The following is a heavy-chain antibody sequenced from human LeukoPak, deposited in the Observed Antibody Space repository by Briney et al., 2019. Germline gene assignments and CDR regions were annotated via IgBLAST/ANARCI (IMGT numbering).Heavy chain of an antibody. Sequence: GGSLRLSCAASGLTVSSNSMSWVRQAPGKGLEWVSFIYSGGSTYYADSVKGRFTISRDNSENTLYLQMNSLRADDTAVYYCARDVVVVVATDSNFDYWGQGTLVTVSS. CDR1: GLTVSSNS. D-gene: IGHD2-15*01. CDR2: IYSGGST. CDR3: ARDVVVVVATDSNFDY. V-gene: IGHV3-53*01. J-gene: IGHJ4*02.